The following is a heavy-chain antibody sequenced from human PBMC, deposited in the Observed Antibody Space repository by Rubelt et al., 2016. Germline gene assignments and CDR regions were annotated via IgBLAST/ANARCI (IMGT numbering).Heavy chain of an antibody. V-gene: IGHV1-2*06. CDR1: GYTFTTYY. CDR3: ARAQDYVYRD. D-gene: IGHD3-16*01. J-gene: IGHJ4*02. CDR2: INPNNGVT. Sequence: QVQLVQSGAEVKKPGASVKVSCKASGYTFTTYYMHWVRQAPGQGPEWMGRINPNNGVTNYAQKFQGRVTMTSDTSSSTAYMELSRLTSDDTAVYFCARAQDYVYRDWGQGTLVTVSS.